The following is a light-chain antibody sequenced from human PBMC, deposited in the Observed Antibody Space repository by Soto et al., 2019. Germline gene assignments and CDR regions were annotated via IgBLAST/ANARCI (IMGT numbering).Light chain of an antibody. CDR3: CSYAGSYTYG. CDR2: DVS. J-gene: IGLJ1*01. V-gene: IGLV2-11*01. Sequence: QSVLTQPRSVSGCPGQSVTISCTGTSSDVGNYNYVSWYQQHPDKAPKLMIYDVSKRPSGVPDRFSGSKSGNTASLTISGLQAEDEADYYCCSYAGSYTYGFGTGTKVTVL. CDR1: SSDVGNYNY.